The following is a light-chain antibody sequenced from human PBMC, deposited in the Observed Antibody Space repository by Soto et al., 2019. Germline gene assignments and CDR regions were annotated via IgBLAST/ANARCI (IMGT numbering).Light chain of an antibody. Sequence: QSVLTQIPSASGSPGQSVTISCTGTSSAVGGYNYVSWYQQHPGKAPKLMIYEVSKRPSGVPDRFSGSKSSNTASLTVSGLQAEDEADYYCSSYAGSNNYVFGTGTKVTVL. CDR3: SSYAGSNNYV. CDR2: EVS. V-gene: IGLV2-8*01. J-gene: IGLJ1*01. CDR1: SSAVGGYNY.